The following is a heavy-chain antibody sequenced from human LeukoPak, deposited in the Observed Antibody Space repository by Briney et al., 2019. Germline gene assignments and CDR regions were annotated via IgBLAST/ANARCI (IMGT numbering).Heavy chain of an antibody. Sequence: SETLSLTCTASGGSISSYYWSWIRQPAGKGLEWIGRIYTSGSANYNPSLKSRVTMSVDTSKNQFSLKLSSVTAADTAVYYCARGLRYYDSSGYRTGYWFDPWGQGTLVTVSS. CDR3: ARGLRYYDSSGYRTGYWFDP. V-gene: IGHV4-4*07. J-gene: IGHJ5*02. CDR1: GGSISSYY. CDR2: IYTSGSA. D-gene: IGHD3-22*01.